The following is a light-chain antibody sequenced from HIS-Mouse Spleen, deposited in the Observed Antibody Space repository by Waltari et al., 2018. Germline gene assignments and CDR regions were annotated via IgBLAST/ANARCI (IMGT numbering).Light chain of an antibody. CDR3: SSYTSSSTYV. V-gene: IGLV2-14*01. CDR2: EVS. CDR1: SSYIGSNY. Sequence: QSVLTQPPSASGTPGQRVTISCSGSSSYIGSNYVYWYQQLPGTAPKLMIYEVSNRPSGVSNRFSGSKSGNTASLTISGLQAEDEADYYCSSYTSSSTYVFGTGTKVTVL. J-gene: IGLJ1*01.